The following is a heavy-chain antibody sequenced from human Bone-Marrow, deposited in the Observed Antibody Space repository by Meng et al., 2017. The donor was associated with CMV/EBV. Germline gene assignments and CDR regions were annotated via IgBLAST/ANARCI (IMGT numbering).Heavy chain of an antibody. CDR2: INPSGGST. CDR3: AKDFYDFWSGSYMDV. J-gene: IGHJ6*02. V-gene: IGHV1-46*01. D-gene: IGHD3-3*01. CDR1: GYTFTSYY. Sequence: ASVKVSCKASGYTFTSYYMHWVRQAPGQGLEWMGIINPSGGSTSYAQKFQGRVTMTRDTSTSTVYMELSSLRSEDTALYYCAKDFYDFWSGSYMDVWGQGTTVTVSS.